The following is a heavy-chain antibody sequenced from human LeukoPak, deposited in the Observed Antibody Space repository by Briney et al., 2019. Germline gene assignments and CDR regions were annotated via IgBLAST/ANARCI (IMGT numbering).Heavy chain of an antibody. D-gene: IGHD6-19*01. CDR1: GFTFSSNG. V-gene: IGHV3-23*01. Sequence: PGGSLRLSCAASGFTFSSNGMSWVRQAPGKGLEWVSGISGSGGSTFYADSVKGRFTISRDNSKNTLYLQMNSLRAEDTAVYYCAKGIAVAGRGFDYWGQGTLVTVSS. CDR2: ISGSGGST. J-gene: IGHJ4*02. CDR3: AKGIAVAGRGFDY.